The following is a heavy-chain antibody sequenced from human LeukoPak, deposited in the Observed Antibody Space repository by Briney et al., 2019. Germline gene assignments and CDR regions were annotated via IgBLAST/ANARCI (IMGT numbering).Heavy chain of an antibody. CDR1: GGYTGSHY. D-gene: IGHD2/OR15-2a*01. CDR2: ISPSGTT. CDR3: ARDFYASGFYFWFDP. V-gene: IGHV4-4*07. J-gene: IGHJ5*02. Sequence: SETLSLTCTVSGGYTGSHYWSWIRQPAGKGLELIGRISPSGTTHYNPSLGSRVTMSVDTSKNYFSLRLSSVTAADTAVYYCARDFYASGFYFWFDPWGQGILVTVSS.